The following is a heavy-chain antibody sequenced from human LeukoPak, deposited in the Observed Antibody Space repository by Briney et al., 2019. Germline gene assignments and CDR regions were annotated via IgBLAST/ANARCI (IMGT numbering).Heavy chain of an antibody. CDR3: AREGATVTTFLPQGNFDY. CDR2: IYYSGST. V-gene: IGHV4-59*12. Sequence: SETLSLTCTVSGGSISSYYWSWIRQPPGKGLEWIGYIYYSGSTNYNPSLKSRVTISVDTSKNQFSLKLSSVTAADTAVYYCAREGATVTTFLPQGNFDYWGQGTLVTVSS. D-gene: IGHD4-17*01. J-gene: IGHJ4*02. CDR1: GGSISSYY.